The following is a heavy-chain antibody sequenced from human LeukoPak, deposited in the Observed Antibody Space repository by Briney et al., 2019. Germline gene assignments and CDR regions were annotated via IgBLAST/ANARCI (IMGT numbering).Heavy chain of an antibody. J-gene: IGHJ4*02. Sequence: GGSLRLSCAASGFTFSSYWMSWVRQAPGKGLEWVANIKQDGSEKYYVDSVKGRFTISRDNAKNSLYLQMNSLRAEDTAVYYCARDQGDYYDSSGYYYDYWGQGTLVTVSS. CDR2: IKQDGSEK. V-gene: IGHV3-7*01. CDR3: ARDQGDYYDSSGYYYDY. D-gene: IGHD3-22*01. CDR1: GFTFSSYW.